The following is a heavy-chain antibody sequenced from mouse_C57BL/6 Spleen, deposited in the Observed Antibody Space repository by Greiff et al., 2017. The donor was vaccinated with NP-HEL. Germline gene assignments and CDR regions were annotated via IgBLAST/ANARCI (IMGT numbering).Heavy chain of an antibody. V-gene: IGHV1-42*01. CDR1: GYSFTGYY. CDR2: INPSTGGT. CDR3: ARRDGWLRRRWYFDV. J-gene: IGHJ1*03. D-gene: IGHD2-2*01. Sequence: EVQLVESGPELVKPGASVKISCKASGYSFTGYYMNWVKQSPEKSLEWIGEINPSTGGTTYNQKFKAKATLTVDKSSSTAYMQLKSLTSEDSAVYYCARRDGWLRRRWYFDVWGTGTTVTVSS.